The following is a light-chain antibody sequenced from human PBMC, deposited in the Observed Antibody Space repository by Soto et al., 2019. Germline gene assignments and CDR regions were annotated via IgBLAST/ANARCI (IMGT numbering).Light chain of an antibody. CDR1: QAVSTNY. V-gene: IGKV3-20*01. CDR2: GAS. CDR3: HQYGHSPYS. J-gene: IGKJ2*01. Sequence: IVLTQSPGTLSLSPGERATVSCRASQAVSTNYLAWYQQKPGQAPRLLIFGASSRTTGIPDRFSGSGSGTDFTLTISKLEPEDFAVFFCHQYGHSPYSFGQGTKLEIK.